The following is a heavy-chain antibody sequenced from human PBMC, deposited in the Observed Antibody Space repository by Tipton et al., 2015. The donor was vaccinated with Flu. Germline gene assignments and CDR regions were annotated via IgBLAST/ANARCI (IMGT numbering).Heavy chain of an antibody. D-gene: IGHD6-19*01. Sequence: SLRLSCAASGFTFSNYWMTWVRQAPGKGLEWVANINQDGSVIYYVESVKGRFTISRDNAKSSLYLEMNSLRAEDTAMYYCARAVGGGEAYWGQGTLVTVSS. V-gene: IGHV3-7*03. CDR1: GFTFSNYW. J-gene: IGHJ4*02. CDR2: INQDGSVI. CDR3: ARAVGGGEAY.